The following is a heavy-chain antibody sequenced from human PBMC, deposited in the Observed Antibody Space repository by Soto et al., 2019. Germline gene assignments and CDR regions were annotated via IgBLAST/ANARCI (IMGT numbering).Heavy chain of an antibody. CDR1: GFTVSSNY. D-gene: IGHD3-3*01. V-gene: IGHV3-53*05. CDR3: AREGVYDFWSGYGYYYYGMDV. Sequence: LRLSCAASGFTVSSNYMSWVRQAPGKGLEWVSVISSGGSTYYADSVKGRFTISRDNSKNTLYLQMNSLRAEDTAVYYCAREGVYDFWSGYGYYYYGMDVWGQGTTVTVSS. J-gene: IGHJ6*02. CDR2: ISSGGST.